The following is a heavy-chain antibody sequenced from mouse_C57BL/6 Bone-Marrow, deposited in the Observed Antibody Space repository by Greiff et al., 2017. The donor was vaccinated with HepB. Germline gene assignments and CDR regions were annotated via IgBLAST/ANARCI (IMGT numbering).Heavy chain of an antibody. J-gene: IGHJ4*01. CDR1: GFSLTSYG. Sequence: VQLQESGPGLVQPSQSLSITCTVSGFSLTSYGVHWVRQSPGKGLEWLGVIWSCGSTDYNAAFISRLSISKDNSKSQVFFKMNSLQADDTAIYYCARWLRRSLYAMDYWGQGTSVTVSS. V-gene: IGHV2-2*01. D-gene: IGHD2-2*01. CDR2: IWSCGST. CDR3: ARWLRRSLYAMDY.